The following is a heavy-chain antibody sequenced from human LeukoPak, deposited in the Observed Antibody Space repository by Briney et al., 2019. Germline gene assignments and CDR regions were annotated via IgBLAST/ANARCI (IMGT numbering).Heavy chain of an antibody. D-gene: IGHD3-10*01. CDR1: GFTFSDYY. Sequence: GGSLRLSCAASGFTFSDYYMSWIRQAPGKGLEWVSAISGSGGSTYYADSVKGRFTISRDNSKNTLYLQMNSLRAEDTAVYYCAKDRSLWFGELSVPMPYYYYGMDVWGQGTTVTVSS. V-gene: IGHV3-23*01. CDR2: ISGSGGST. CDR3: AKDRSLWFGELSVPMPYYYYGMDV. J-gene: IGHJ6*02.